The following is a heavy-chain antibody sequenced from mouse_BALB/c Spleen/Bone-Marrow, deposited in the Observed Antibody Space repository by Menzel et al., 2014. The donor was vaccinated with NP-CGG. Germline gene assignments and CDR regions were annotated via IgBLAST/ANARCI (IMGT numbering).Heavy chain of an antibody. Sequence: VQLKESGPGLVKPSQSLSLTCSVTGYSINSGYYWNWIRQFPGNKLEWMGYISYDGSNNYNPSLKNRISITRDTSKNQFFLKLNSLTTEDTATYYCARSPLDRPFAYSGQGTLVTVPA. CDR1: GYSINSGYY. CDR2: ISYDGSN. J-gene: IGHJ3*01. CDR3: ARSPLDRPFAY. D-gene: IGHD2-14*01. V-gene: IGHV3-6*02.